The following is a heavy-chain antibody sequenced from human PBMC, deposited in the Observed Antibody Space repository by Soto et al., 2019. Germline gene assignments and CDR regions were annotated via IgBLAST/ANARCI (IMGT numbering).Heavy chain of an antibody. CDR1: GYTFTSYA. CDR2: INAGNGNT. D-gene: IGHD6-19*01. V-gene: IGHV1-3*01. Sequence: GASVKVSCKASGYTFTSYAMHWVRQAPGQRLEWMGWINAGNGNTKYSQKFQGRVTITRDTSASTAYMELSSLRSGDTAVYYCARGEVAIAVAGTAFGYWGQGTLVTVSS. J-gene: IGHJ4*02. CDR3: ARGEVAIAVAGTAFGY.